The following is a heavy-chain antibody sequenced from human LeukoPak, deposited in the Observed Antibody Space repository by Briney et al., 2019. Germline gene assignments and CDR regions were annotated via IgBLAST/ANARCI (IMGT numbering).Heavy chain of an antibody. V-gene: IGHV3-9*03. Sequence: GGSLGLFCAASGFTFDDYAMHWVRQAPGKGLEGVSGISWNSGSIGYADSVKGRFTISRDHAKNSLYLQMNSPRAEDMALYYSAKDVTHDYGDYNDAFDIWGQGIMVTVSS. CDR3: AKDVTHDYGDYNDAFDI. D-gene: IGHD4-17*01. J-gene: IGHJ3*02. CDR1: GFTFDDYA. CDR2: ISWNSGSI.